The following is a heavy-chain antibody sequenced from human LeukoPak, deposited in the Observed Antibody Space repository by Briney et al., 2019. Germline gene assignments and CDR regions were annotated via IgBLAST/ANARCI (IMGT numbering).Heavy chain of an antibody. D-gene: IGHD3-10*01. CDR1: GGSISSSNW. CDR2: IYHSGST. V-gene: IGHV4-4*02. Sequence: SGTLSLTCAVSGGSISSSNWWSWVRQPPGKGLEWIGEIYHSGSTNYNPSLKSRVTISVDKSKNQFSLKLSSVTAADTAVYYCARVYGSGSYYNGYYYYYMDVWGKGTTVTISS. J-gene: IGHJ6*03. CDR3: ARVYGSGSYYNGYYYYYMDV.